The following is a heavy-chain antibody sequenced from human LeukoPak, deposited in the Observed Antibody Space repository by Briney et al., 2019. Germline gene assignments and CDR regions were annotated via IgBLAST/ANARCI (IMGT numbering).Heavy chain of an antibody. CDR1: GGSISSGGYY. Sequence: SETLSLTCTVSGGSISSGGYYWSWIRQYPGKGLEWIGFIYYSGGSYYNPSLKSRVTISVDTSKNQFSLKLSSVTAADTAVYYCARVGPLAAALPADYWGQGTLVTVSS. CDR2: IYYSGGS. J-gene: IGHJ4*02. V-gene: IGHV4-30-4*08. D-gene: IGHD6-13*01. CDR3: ARVGPLAAALPADY.